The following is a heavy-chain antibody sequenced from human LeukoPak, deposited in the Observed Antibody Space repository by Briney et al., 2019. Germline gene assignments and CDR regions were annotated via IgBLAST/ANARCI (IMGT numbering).Heavy chain of an antibody. CDR2: IYYSGST. Sequence: KASVTLSLTCTVSGGSVSSGSYYWSWIRQPPGKGLEWIGYIYYSGSTNYNPSPKSRVTISVDTSKNQFSLKLSSVTAADTAVYYCARKDPSGTYGAFDIWGQGTMVTVSS. CDR1: GGSVSSGSYY. CDR3: ARKDPSGTYGAFDI. V-gene: IGHV4-61*01. D-gene: IGHD3-10*01. J-gene: IGHJ3*02.